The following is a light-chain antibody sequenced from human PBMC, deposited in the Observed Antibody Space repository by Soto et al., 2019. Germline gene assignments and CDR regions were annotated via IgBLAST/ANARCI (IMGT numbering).Light chain of an antibody. J-gene: IGLJ2*01. CDR3: SSYTSSFTVV. Sequence: QSVLTQPASVSGSPGQSITISCTGTSSDVGGYNYVSWYQQHPGKAPKLMIYDVSNRPSGVSYRFSGSKSGNTASLTISGLQAEDEADYYCSSYTSSFTVVFGGGTKLTVL. CDR2: DVS. CDR1: SSDVGGYNY. V-gene: IGLV2-14*01.